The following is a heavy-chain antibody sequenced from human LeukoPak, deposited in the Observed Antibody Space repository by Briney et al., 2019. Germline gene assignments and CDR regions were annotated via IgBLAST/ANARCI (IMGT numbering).Heavy chain of an antibody. CDR2: IQHDGTNK. V-gene: IGHV3-30*02. CDR3: AKDSRELLSYFDY. CDR1: GFTFSRYG. J-gene: IGHJ4*02. D-gene: IGHD1-26*01. Sequence: GGSLRLSCTASGFTFSRYGMHWVRQAPGKGLEWVAFIQHDGTNKYYADSVKGRFTISRDNSKNTLYLQMNSLRPEDTAVYYCAKDSRELLSYFDYWGQGTLVTVSS.